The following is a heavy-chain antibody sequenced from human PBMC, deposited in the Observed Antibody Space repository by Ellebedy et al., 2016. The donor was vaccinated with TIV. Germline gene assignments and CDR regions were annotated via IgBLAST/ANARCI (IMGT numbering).Heavy chain of an antibody. CDR2: IYYSGST. Sequence: LRLSCTVSGGSISSGGYYWSWIRQHPGKGLEWIGYIYYSGSTYYNPSLKSRVTISVDTSKNQFSLKLSSVTAADTAVYYCARVGATRQMGPWGQGTLVTVSS. J-gene: IGHJ5*02. D-gene: IGHD1-26*01. V-gene: IGHV4-31*03. CDR1: GGSISSGGYY. CDR3: ARVGATRQMGP.